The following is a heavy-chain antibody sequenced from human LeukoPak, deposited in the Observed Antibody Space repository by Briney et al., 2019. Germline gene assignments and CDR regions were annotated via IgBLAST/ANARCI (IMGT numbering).Heavy chain of an antibody. CDR3: ARDDTMVRGVISGFYFDY. CDR2: IWYDGSNK. CDR1: GFTFSSYG. D-gene: IGHD3-10*01. V-gene: IGHV3-33*01. Sequence: LSGGSLRLSCAASGFTFSSYGMHWVRQAPGKGLEWVAVIWYDGSNKYYADSVKGRFTISRDNSKNTLYLQMNSLRAEDTAVYYCARDDTMVRGVISGFYFDYWGQGTLVTVSS. J-gene: IGHJ4*02.